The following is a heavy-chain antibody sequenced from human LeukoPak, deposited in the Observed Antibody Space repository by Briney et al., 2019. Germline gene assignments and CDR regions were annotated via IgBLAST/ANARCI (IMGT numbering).Heavy chain of an antibody. CDR2: IYYSGST. J-gene: IGHJ4*02. CDR3: ARGGIAAAGIRTRNFDY. D-gene: IGHD6-13*01. CDR1: GGSISSYY. Sequence: SETLSLTCTVSGGSISSYYWSWIRQPPGKGLEWIGYIYYSGSTNYNPSLKSRVTISVDTSKNQFSLKLSSVTAADTAVYYCARGGIAAAGIRTRNFDYWGQGTLVTVSS. V-gene: IGHV4-59*12.